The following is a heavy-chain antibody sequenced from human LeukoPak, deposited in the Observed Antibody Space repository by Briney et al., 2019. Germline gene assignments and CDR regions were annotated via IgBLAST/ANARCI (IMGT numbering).Heavy chain of an antibody. J-gene: IGHJ6*03. CDR3: AREYSSSSDYYYYYMDV. CDR1: GGSISSYY. CDR2: IYTSGST. Sequence: SETLSLTCTVSGGSISSYYWSWIRQPAGNGLEWIGRIYTSGSTNYNPSLKSRVTMSVDTSKNQFSLKLSSVTAADTAVYYCAREYSSSSDYYYYYMDVWGKGTTVTVSS. D-gene: IGHD6-6*01. V-gene: IGHV4-4*07.